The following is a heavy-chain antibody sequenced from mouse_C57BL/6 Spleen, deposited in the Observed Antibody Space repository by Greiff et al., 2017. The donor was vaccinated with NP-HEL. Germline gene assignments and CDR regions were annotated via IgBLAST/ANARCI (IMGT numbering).Heavy chain of an antibody. CDR1: GYTFTSYW. CDR3: ASGYSNYERAMDY. Sequence: QVLLQQPGAELVKPGASVKLSCKASGYTFTSYWMQWVKQRPGQGLEWIGEIDPSDSYTNYNQKFKGKATLTVDTSSSTAYMQLSSLTSEDSAVYYCASGYSNYERAMDYWGQGTSVTVSS. J-gene: IGHJ4*01. CDR2: IDPSDSYT. D-gene: IGHD2-5*01. V-gene: IGHV1-50*01.